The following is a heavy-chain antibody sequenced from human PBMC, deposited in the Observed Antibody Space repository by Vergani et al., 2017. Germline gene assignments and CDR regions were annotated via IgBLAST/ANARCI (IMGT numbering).Heavy chain of an antibody. D-gene: IGHD2-2*03. Sequence: QVQLVESGGGVVQPGRSLRLSCAASGFTFSSYGMHWVRQAPGKGLEWVAVISYDGSNKYYADSVKGRFTISRDNSKNTLYLQMNSLRAEDTAVYYCAKDGYCSSTSCPSNYYGMDVWGQGP. J-gene: IGHJ6*02. CDR1: GFTFSSYG. V-gene: IGHV3-30*18. CDR2: ISYDGSNK. CDR3: AKDGYCSSTSCPSNYYGMDV.